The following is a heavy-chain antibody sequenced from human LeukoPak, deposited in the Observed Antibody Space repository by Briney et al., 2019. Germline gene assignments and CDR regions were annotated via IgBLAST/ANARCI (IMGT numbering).Heavy chain of an antibody. D-gene: IGHD2-15*01. Sequence: GGSLRLSCAASGFTVGTNYMSWVRQAPGKGLEWVAVISNDGFNKDYADSVKGRLTISRDNTKNTMYLQMNSLRAEDTAVYYCALLSGPSYSWGQGTLVTVSS. V-gene: IGHV3-30-3*01. CDR1: GFTVGTNY. J-gene: IGHJ4*02. CDR3: ALLSGPSYS. CDR2: ISNDGFNK.